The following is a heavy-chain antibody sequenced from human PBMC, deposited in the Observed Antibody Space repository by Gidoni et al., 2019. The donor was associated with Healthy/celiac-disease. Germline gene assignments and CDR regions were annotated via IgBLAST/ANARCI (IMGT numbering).Heavy chain of an antibody. Sequence: EVQLVESGGGLVKPGGSLRLSCAASGFTFSSYTMNWVRRAPGKGLELVSSIKNSGTTVYYSDSVKGRFTISRDTANNSLYLQMNSLRAEDTAVYYCARDGRAGTTVDSFDIWGQGTMVTVSS. CDR2: IKNSGTTV. CDR3: ARDGRAGTTVDSFDI. V-gene: IGHV3-21*02. CDR1: GFTFSSYT. D-gene: IGHD1-1*01. J-gene: IGHJ3*02.